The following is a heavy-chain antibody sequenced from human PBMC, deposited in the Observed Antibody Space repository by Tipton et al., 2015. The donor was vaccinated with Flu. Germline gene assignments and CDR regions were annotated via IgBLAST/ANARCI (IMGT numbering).Heavy chain of an antibody. V-gene: IGHV4-59*01. Sequence: TLSLTCTVSGGSISSYYWSWIRQPPGKGLECIGYIYYSGSTNYNPSLKSRVTISTDASKNLFSLRLNSVTAADTAVYYCARAPIWSGYVTYAMDVWSQGTTVTVS. D-gene: IGHD3-3*01. CDR2: IYYSGST. CDR3: ARAPIWSGYVTYAMDV. J-gene: IGHJ6*02. CDR1: GGSISSYY.